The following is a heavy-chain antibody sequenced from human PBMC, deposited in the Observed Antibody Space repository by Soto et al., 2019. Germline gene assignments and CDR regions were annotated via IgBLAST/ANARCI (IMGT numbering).Heavy chain of an antibody. CDR2: MFYSGNT. D-gene: IGHD4-17*01. V-gene: IGHV4-39*01. Sequence: QVQLQESGPGLVKPSETLSLTCTVSGNSISGSSYYWAWIRQPPGKGVEWIGCMFYSGNTYSNPSLKSRLTLSEDTSKNKFSLKLTSVADADTAVYYWARRGRYGDYDYWGQGTLVTVSS. J-gene: IGHJ4*02. CDR3: ARRGRYGDYDY. CDR1: GNSISGSSYY.